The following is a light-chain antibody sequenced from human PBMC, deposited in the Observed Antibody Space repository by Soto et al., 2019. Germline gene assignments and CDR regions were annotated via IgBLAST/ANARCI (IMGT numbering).Light chain of an antibody. CDR3: SSYTSSSTYV. Sequence: QSALTQSASVSGSPGQSITISCTGTSSDVGGYNYVSWYQQHPGKAPKLMIYDVSNRPSGVSNRFSGSKSGNTASLTISGLQADDEDDYYCSSYTSSSTYVFRTGTKVPVL. J-gene: IGLJ1*01. CDR2: DVS. CDR1: SSDVGGYNY. V-gene: IGLV2-14*01.